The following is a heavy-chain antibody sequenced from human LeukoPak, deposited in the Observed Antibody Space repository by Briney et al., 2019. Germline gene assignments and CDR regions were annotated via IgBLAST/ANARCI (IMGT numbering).Heavy chain of an antibody. J-gene: IGHJ6*03. Sequence: ASVKVSCKASGYTFTGYYMHWVRQAPGQGLEWMGWINPNSGGTNYAQKFQGRVTMTRDTSISTAYMELSRLRSDDTAVYYCARERIVVVPAALDGDYYYYYMDVWGKGTTVTVSS. CDR1: GYTFTGYY. V-gene: IGHV1-2*02. CDR2: INPNSGGT. D-gene: IGHD2-2*01. CDR3: ARERIVVVPAALDGDYYYYYMDV.